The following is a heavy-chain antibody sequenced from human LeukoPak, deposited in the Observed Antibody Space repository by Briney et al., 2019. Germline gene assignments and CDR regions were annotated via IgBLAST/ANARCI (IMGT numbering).Heavy chain of an antibody. CDR3: ARHAADYDSNWFDP. V-gene: IGHV4-39*01. D-gene: IGHD3-22*01. Sequence: SETLSLTCTVSGGSISSSSYYWGWIRQPPGKGLEWIGSIYYSGSTYYNPSLKSRVTISVDTSKNQFSLKLSSVTAADTAVYYCARHAADYDSNWFDPWAREPWSPSPQ. CDR1: GGSISSSSYY. J-gene: IGHJ5*02. CDR2: IYYSGST.